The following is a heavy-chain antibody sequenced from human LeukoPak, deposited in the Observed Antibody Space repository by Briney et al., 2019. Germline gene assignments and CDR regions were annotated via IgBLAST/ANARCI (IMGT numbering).Heavy chain of an antibody. J-gene: IGHJ4*02. D-gene: IGHD4-17*01. V-gene: IGHV4-30-4*07. Sequence: SETLSLTCAVSGGSISSGDFSWSWIRQPPGKGLEWIGYMYYTGSTYYNPSLKSRVTISVDTSNNQFSLRLSSVTAADTAVYYCARGDYGDSLIYWGQGTLVTVSS. CDR3: ARGDYGDSLIY. CDR1: GGSISSGDFS. CDR2: MYYTGST.